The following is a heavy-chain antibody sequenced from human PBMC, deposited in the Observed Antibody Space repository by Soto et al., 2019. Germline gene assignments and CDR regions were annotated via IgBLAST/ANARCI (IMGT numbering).Heavy chain of an antibody. CDR2: ISGSGGST. CDR3: AKVRGKIFHPYYYYYGMDV. D-gene: IGHD2-15*01. Sequence: EVQLLESGGGLLKPGGSLRLSCAASGFTFSSYAMSWVRQAPGKGLAWVSAISGSGGSTYYADSVKGRFTISRDNSKNTLYLQMNSLRAEDTAVYYFAKVRGKIFHPYYYYYGMDVWGQGTTVTVSS. CDR1: GFTFSSYA. V-gene: IGHV3-23*01. J-gene: IGHJ6*02.